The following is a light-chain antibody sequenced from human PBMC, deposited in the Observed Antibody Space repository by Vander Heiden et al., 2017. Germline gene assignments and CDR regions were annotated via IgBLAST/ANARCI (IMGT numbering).Light chain of an antibody. V-gene: IGLV6-57*01. Sequence: FMLSQPHSVSASPGSTVTISCTRSSGSIATKYVQWYQQRPDGSPTTVIYEDNQRPSGVPDRFSGSVDSSSNSASLTVSGLKTEDEAVYFCQSYDDSHVVFGGGTKLTVL. J-gene: IGLJ2*01. CDR1: SGSIATKY. CDR2: EDN. CDR3: QSYDDSHVV.